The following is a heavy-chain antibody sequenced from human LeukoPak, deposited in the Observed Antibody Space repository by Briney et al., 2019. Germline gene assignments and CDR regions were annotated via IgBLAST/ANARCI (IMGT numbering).Heavy chain of an antibody. J-gene: IGHJ4*02. CDR1: GFSFSLYS. CDR2: ISDTGAM. V-gene: IGHV3-48*01. CDR3: ARDGGYSGYDADC. Sequence: PGESLRLSCVASGFSFSLYSMKWVRQAPGKGLEWVSYISDTGAMYYADSVRGRFTISRDNAKNSLFLQMNSLRVEDTGVYYCARDGGYSGYDADCWGQGTLVTVSS. D-gene: IGHD5-12*01.